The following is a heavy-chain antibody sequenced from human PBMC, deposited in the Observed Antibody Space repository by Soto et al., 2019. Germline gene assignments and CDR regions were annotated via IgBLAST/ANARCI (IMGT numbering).Heavy chain of an antibody. J-gene: IGHJ5*02. CDR2: ISYDGSNK. CDR3: AREDGDYVLSPLFYP. CDR1: GFTFSSYA. D-gene: IGHD4-17*01. V-gene: IGHV3-30-3*01. Sequence: QVQLVESGGGVVQPGRSLRLSCAASGFTFSSYAMHWVRQAPGKGLEWVAVISYDGSNKYYADSVKGRFTISRDNSKNTLYLQMNSLTAEDTAVYYCAREDGDYVLSPLFYPWGQGTLVTVSS.